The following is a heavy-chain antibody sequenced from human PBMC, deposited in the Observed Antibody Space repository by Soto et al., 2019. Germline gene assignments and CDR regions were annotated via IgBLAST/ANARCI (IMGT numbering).Heavy chain of an antibody. Sequence: ASVKVSCKASGYTFTSYDINWVRQATGQGLEWMGWMNPNSGNTGYAQKFQGRVTMTRNTSISTAYMELSSLRSEDTAVYYCARAXLEWFAVDYYYYYGMDVWGQGTTVTVSS. CDR2: MNPNSGNT. V-gene: IGHV1-8*01. CDR3: ARAXLEWFAVDYYYYYGMDV. J-gene: IGHJ6*02. D-gene: IGHD3-3*01. CDR1: GYTFTSYD.